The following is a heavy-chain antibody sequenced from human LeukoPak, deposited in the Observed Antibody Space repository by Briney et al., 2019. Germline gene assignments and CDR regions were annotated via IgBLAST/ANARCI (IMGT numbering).Heavy chain of an antibody. CDR3: AIAVYDYYDSSGYYYPGPGVTYFQH. V-gene: IGHV3-23*01. Sequence: GGSLRLSCAASGFTFSSYAMSWVRQAPGKGLEWVSAISGSGGSTYYADSVKGRFTISRDNSKNTLYLQMNSLRAEDTAVYYCAIAVYDYYDSSGYYYPGPGVTYFQHWGQGTLVTVSS. D-gene: IGHD3-22*01. CDR1: GFTFSSYA. J-gene: IGHJ1*01. CDR2: ISGSGGST.